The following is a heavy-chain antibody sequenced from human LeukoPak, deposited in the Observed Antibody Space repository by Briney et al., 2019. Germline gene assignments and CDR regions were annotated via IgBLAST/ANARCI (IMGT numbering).Heavy chain of an antibody. J-gene: IGHJ4*02. V-gene: IGHV5-51*01. D-gene: IGHD3-9*01. Sequence: GESLKISCKGSGYSFTSYWIGWVRQIPGKGLEWMGIIYPGDSDTRYSPSFQGQVTISADKSISTAYLQWSSLKASDTAMFYRPRPAYDILTGYSHFDYWGQGTLVTVSS. CDR3: PRPAYDILTGYSHFDY. CDR1: GYSFTSYW. CDR2: IYPGDSDT.